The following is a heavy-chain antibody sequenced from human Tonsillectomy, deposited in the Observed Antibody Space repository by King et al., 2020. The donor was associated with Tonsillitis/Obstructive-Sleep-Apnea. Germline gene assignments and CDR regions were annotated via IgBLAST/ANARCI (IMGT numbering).Heavy chain of an antibody. CDR3: ARGGCGDLWSGYQMYSFDN. Sequence: VQLQQWGAGLLKPSETLSLTCAVYAGSFSGNYWSWIRQSPGKGLEWIGEINHSGSTNYNPALKSRVNISTDTPKRQVSLRLSSVTAADTAVYYCARGGCGDLWSGYQMYSFDNWGQGTLVTVSS. CDR1: AGSFSGNY. J-gene: IGHJ4*02. CDR2: INHSGST. D-gene: IGHD3-3*01. V-gene: IGHV4-34*01.